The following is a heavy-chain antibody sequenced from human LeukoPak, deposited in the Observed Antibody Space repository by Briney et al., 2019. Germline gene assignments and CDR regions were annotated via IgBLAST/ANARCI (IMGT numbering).Heavy chain of an antibody. J-gene: IGHJ4*02. CDR2: IFYSGST. Sequence: SETLSLTCTVSGGSISSHFWNWIRQPPGKGLEWIGYIFYSGSTNYNPSLKSRVTISVDTSKNQFSLMLTSVTAADTAVYYCGRGGIWSGHVDYWGQGTLVTVSS. V-gene: IGHV4-59*11. CDR1: GGSISSHF. CDR3: GRGGIWSGHVDY. D-gene: IGHD3-3*01.